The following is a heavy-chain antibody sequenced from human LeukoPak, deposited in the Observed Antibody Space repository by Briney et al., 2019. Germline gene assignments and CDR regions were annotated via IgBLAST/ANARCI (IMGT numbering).Heavy chain of an antibody. CDR3: VRGEEWQQTWVAFDY. Sequence: QTLSLTCAISGDSVSSNSAAWNWVRQSPSRGLEWLGRTYYRSKLFNDYAVSVTSPLTINPDTSNSQFSLQLDSVTPEDTAVYYCVRGEEWQQTWVAFDYWGQGTLVTVSS. CDR1: GDSVSSNSAA. CDR2: TYYRSKLFN. V-gene: IGHV6-1*01. D-gene: IGHD3-3*01. J-gene: IGHJ4*02.